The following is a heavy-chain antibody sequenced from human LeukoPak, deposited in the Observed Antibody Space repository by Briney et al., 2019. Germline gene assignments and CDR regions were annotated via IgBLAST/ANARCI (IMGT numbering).Heavy chain of an antibody. CDR2: IYPGDSDT. Sequence: GESLKISCKGSGYTFTNYWIAWVRQMPGKDPEWMGIIYPGDSDTRYSPSFQGQVTISADKSISIAYLQWSSLRASDTAMYYCARRDYGGFSHYFDYWGQGAPVTVSS. V-gene: IGHV5-51*01. D-gene: IGHD4-23*01. J-gene: IGHJ4*02. CDR1: GYTFTNYW. CDR3: ARRDYGGFSHYFDY.